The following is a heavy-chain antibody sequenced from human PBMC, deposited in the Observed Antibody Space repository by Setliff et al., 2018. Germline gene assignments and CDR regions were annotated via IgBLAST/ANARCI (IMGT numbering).Heavy chain of an antibody. CDR1: VGPSVVSP. J-gene: IGHJ6*03. CDR2: ITDTGRT. Sequence: PSETCPSPALCMVGPSVVSPGIGSASPQGGGLEWIGEITDTGRTKYIPSLKSRVTISIHMSWNQFSLRLSSLTAADTAVYYCARGAPQRSSFDSRYMDVWDKGATVTVSS. V-gene: IGHV4-34*01. D-gene: IGHD1-1*01. CDR3: ARGAPQRSSFDSRYMDV.